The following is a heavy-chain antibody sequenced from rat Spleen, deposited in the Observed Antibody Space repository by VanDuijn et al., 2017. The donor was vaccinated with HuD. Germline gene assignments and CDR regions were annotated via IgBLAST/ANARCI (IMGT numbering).Heavy chain of an antibody. V-gene: IGHV5-27*01. CDR1: GFTFSNYY. CDR3: ATDRTIAAISTSATGAFDF. Sequence: EVQLVESGGGLVQPGRSLKLSCAASGFTFSNYYMAWVRQAPTKGLEWVAYISTGGDSYYPDSMKGRFTISRDYAKSTLYLQMDSLRSEDTATYYCATDRTIAAISTSATGAFDFWGPGTMVTVSS. CDR2: ISTGGDS. J-gene: IGHJ1*01. D-gene: IGHD1-2*01.